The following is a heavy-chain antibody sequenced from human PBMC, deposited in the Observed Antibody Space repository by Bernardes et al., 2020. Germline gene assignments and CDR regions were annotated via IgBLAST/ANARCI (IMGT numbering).Heavy chain of an antibody. D-gene: IGHD3-3*01. Sequence: SETLSLTCAVYGGSFSGYYWSWIRQPPGKGLEWIGEINHNGSTNYNPSLKSRVTMSVDTSKNQFSLKLSSVTAADTAVYYCARGYYDFWSGYYTGRWFDPWGQGTLVTVSS. CDR3: ARGYYDFWSGYYTGRWFDP. CDR2: INHNGST. CDR1: GGSFSGYY. J-gene: IGHJ5*02. V-gene: IGHV4-34*01.